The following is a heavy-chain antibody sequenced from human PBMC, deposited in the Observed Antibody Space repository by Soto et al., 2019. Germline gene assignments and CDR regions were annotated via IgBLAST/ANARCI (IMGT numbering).Heavy chain of an antibody. V-gene: IGHV3-33*01. J-gene: IGHJ5*02. CDR2: IWYDGSNK. CDR3: AREKVATVTFYSGDDP. D-gene: IGHD4-17*01. CDR1: GFTFSSYG. Sequence: QVQLVESGGGVVQPGRSLRLSCAASGFTFSSYGMHWVRQAPGKGLEWVAVIWYDGSNKYYADSVKGRFTISRDNSKNTLYLQMNSLRAEDTAVYYCAREKVATVTFYSGDDPWGQGTLVTVSS.